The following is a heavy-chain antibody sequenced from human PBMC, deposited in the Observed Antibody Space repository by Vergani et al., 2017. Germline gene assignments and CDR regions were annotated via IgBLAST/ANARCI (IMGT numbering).Heavy chain of an antibody. CDR3: ARQXPGSGWSPGDFDD. J-gene: IGHJ4*02. CDR2: IYYSGPT. V-gene: IGHV4-39*01. D-gene: IGHD6-19*01. CDR1: ADSISSGSYY. Sequence: QLQLQQSGPGLVKPSETLILTCTVSADSISSGSYYWGWIRQPPGKSLAWIGSIYYSGPTYYNPSLKSRVAISVDTSKNQFSLKVTSVTAADTAVYFCARQXPGSGWSPGDFDDWGQGILVTVSS.